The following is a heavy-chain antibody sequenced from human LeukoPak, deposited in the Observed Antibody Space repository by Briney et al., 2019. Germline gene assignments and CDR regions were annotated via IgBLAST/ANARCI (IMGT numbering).Heavy chain of an antibody. V-gene: IGHV4-4*07. Sequence: SETLSLTCTVSGGSISSYYWSWIRQPAGKGLGWIGRIYTSGSTNYNPSLKSRVTMSVDTSKNQFSLKLSSVTPADTAVYYCARGSSGYYYGWGQGDLVTVSS. CDR1: GGSISSYY. J-gene: IGHJ4*02. D-gene: IGHD3-22*01. CDR3: ARGSSGYYYG. CDR2: IYTSGST.